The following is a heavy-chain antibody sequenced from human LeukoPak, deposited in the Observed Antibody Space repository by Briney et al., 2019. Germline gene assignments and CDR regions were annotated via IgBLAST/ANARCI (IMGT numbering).Heavy chain of an antibody. Sequence: SVKVSCKASGYTFASYGISWVRQAPGQGLEWMGGIIPIFGTANYAQKFQGRVTITADESTSTAYMELSSLRSEDTAVYYCARVWSTSHNWFDPWGQGTLVTVSS. CDR3: ARVWSTSHNWFDP. V-gene: IGHV1-69*13. CDR1: GYTFASYG. J-gene: IGHJ5*02. D-gene: IGHD2-2*01. CDR2: IIPIFGTA.